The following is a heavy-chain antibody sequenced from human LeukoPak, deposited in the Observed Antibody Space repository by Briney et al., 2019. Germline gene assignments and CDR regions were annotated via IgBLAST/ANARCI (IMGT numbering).Heavy chain of an antibody. CDR3: ARGARIVGARDLDY. CDR2: ISAYNGNT. CDR1: VYTFTRYG. Sequence: GASVNVSCKPSVYTFTRYGITWVGQAPGQGLEWMGWISAYNGNTNYAQNLHGRVPMTTATSTSTAYMELRSLRSDDSAVYYCARGARIVGARDLDYWGQGTLVTVSS. D-gene: IGHD1-26*01. V-gene: IGHV1-18*01. J-gene: IGHJ4*02.